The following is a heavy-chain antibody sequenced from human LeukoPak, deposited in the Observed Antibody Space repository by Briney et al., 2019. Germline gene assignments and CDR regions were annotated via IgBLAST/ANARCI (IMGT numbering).Heavy chain of an antibody. J-gene: IGHJ4*02. Sequence: PGGSLRLSCAASGFTFSSYAMGWVRQAPGKGLEWVSGISSSGGSTYYADSVKGRFTISRDNSKNTLYLHLNSLRGEDTAMYYCAKPSYDFWSGWDYWGQGTLVTVSS. D-gene: IGHD3-3*01. V-gene: IGHV3-23*01. CDR3: AKPSYDFWSGWDY. CDR1: GFTFSSYA. CDR2: ISSSGGST.